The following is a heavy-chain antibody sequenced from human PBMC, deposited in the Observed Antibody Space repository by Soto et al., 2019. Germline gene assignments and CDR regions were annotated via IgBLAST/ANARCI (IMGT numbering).Heavy chain of an antibody. D-gene: IGHD6-13*01. CDR2: ISAYNGNT. CDR3: ARDYSSSWYPERYFDY. V-gene: IGHV1-18*01. J-gene: IGHJ4*02. Sequence: ASVKVSCKASGYTFTSYGISWVRQAPGQGLEWMGWISAYNGNTNYAQKLQGRVTMTTDTSTSTAYMELRSLRSDDTAVYYCARDYSSSWYPERYFDYWGQGTLVTVSS. CDR1: GYTFTSYG.